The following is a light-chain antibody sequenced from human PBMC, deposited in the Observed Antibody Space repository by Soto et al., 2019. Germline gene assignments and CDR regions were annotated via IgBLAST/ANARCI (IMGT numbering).Light chain of an antibody. V-gene: IGLV2-14*01. J-gene: IGLJ3*02. Sequence: QSALTQPASVSGSPGQSITISCTGTSRDVGGYNYVSWYQQHTGKAPKLMIYEVSNRPSGVSNRFSGSKSANTASLTISGLQAEDEADYYCYSYTSSNTPVFGGGTKLTV. CDR2: EVS. CDR1: SRDVGGYNY. CDR3: YSYTSSNTPV.